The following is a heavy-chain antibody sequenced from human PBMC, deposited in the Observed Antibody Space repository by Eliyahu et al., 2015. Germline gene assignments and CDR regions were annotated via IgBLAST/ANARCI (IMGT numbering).Heavy chain of an antibody. J-gene: IGHJ6*02. CDR1: XXXISSNSAA. V-gene: IGHV6-1*01. CDR2: TYYRSKWYT. D-gene: IGHD1-7*01. Sequence: QVQLQQSGPGLVKPSQTLSXTCXIXXXXISSNSAAWNXIRQSPSRGLEWLGRTYYRSKWYTGYAASVKSRITINPDTSKNQFSLQLDSVTPEDTAVYYCASGTKLSGMDVWGQGTTVIVSS. CDR3: ASGTKLSGMDV.